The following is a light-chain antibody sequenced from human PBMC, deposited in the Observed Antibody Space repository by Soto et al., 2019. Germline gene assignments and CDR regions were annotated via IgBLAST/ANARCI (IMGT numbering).Light chain of an antibody. CDR2: EVS. CDR1: SSNIGSYNL. CDR3: CSYAGSSSYV. J-gene: IGLJ1*01. Sequence: QSALTQPASVSGSPGQSITISCTGVSSNIGSYNLVSWYQQHPGKAPHLMIYEVSKRPSGVSNRFSGSKSGNTASLTISGLQTEDEADYYCCSYAGSSSYVFGTGTKVTVL. V-gene: IGLV2-23*02.